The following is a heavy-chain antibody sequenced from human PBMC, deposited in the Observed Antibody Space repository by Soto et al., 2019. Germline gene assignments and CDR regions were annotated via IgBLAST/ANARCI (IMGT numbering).Heavy chain of an antibody. D-gene: IGHD2-15*01. V-gene: IGHV1-69*04. J-gene: IGHJ5*02. CDR2: IIPILGIA. CDR1: GGTFSSYT. Sequence: SVKVSCKASGGTFSSYTISWVRQAPGQGLEWMGRIIPILGIANYAQKFQGRVTITADKSTSTAYMELSSLRSEDTAVYYCARDRCDGGSCYSSRGNWFDPWGQGTLVTVSS. CDR3: ARDRCDGGSCYSSRGNWFDP.